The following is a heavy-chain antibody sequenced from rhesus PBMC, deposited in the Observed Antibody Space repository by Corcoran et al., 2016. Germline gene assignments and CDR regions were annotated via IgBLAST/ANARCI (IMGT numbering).Heavy chain of an antibody. CDR1: GFTFSSYG. V-gene: IGHV3S5*01. J-gene: IGHJ4*01. D-gene: IGHD6-43*01. CDR3: AKELPYSSSYAFDY. Sequence: EVQLVETGGGLVQPGGSLKLSCAASGFTFSSYGMSWVRQAPGKGLELVTAINSGGGSTYYADSVKGRFTISRYNSKNTLSLQMTSLRAEATAVYYCAKELPYSSSYAFDYWGQGVLVTVSS. CDR2: INSGGGST.